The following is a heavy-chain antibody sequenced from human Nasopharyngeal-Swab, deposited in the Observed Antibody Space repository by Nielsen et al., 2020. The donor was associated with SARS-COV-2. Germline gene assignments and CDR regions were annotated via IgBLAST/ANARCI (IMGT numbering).Heavy chain of an antibody. CDR3: ARYPSSSWSSYGMDV. D-gene: IGHD6-13*01. V-gene: IGHV4-31*02. CDR2: IYYTGST. Sequence: WLRPCTGHGLEWIGYIYYTGSTYCNPSLKSRVTISVDTSKNQFSLKLTSVTAADTAVYYCARYPSSSWSSYGMDVWGQGTTVTVSS. J-gene: IGHJ6*02.